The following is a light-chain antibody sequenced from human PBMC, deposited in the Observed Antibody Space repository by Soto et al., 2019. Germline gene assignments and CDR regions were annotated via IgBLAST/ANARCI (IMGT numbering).Light chain of an antibody. CDR2: DAS. CDR1: QSVSSY. J-gene: IGKJ3*01. Sequence: EIVLTQSPATLSLSPGERATLSCRASQSVSSYLAWYQQRPGQPPRLLIYDASNRATGIPARFSGRGSGTDFTLTISSLEPEDFAIYYCQQRSGWPPLFTFGPGPKVDI. CDR3: QQRSGWPPLFT. V-gene: IGKV3-11*01.